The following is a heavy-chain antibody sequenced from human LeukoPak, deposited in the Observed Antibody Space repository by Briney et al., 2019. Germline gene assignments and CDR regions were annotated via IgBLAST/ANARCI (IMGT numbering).Heavy chain of an antibody. V-gene: IGHV3-7*01. CDR3: ARDSRGAFDY. CDR1: GFTFSGYW. Sequence: PGGSLRLSCAASGFTFSGYWMSWVRQAPGKGLEWVADIKHDGSEKYYVDSVKGRFTISRDNAKNTLYLQMNSLRAEDTAVYYCARDSRGAFDYWGQGTLVTVSS. J-gene: IGHJ4*02. CDR2: IKHDGSEK. D-gene: IGHD3-10*01.